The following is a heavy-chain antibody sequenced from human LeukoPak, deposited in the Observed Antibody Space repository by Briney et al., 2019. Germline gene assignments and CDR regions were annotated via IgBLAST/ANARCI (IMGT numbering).Heavy chain of an antibody. V-gene: IGHV1-2*02. CDR3: ASSYSTIFGVVTNWFDP. CDR2: INPNSGGT. J-gene: IGHJ5*02. D-gene: IGHD3-3*01. CDR1: GYTFTGYY. Sequence: ASVKVSCKASGYTFTGYYMHWVRQAPGQGLEWMGWINPNSGGTNYAQKFQGRVTITADKSTSTAYMELSSLRSEDTAVYYCASSYSTIFGVVTNWFDPWGQGTLVTVSS.